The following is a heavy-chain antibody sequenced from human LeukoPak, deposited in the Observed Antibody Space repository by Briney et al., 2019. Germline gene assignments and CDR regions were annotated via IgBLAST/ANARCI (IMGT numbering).Heavy chain of an antibody. J-gene: IGHJ4*02. CDR3: ARGAGYNYPYYFDY. CDR2: ISGSGGST. V-gene: IGHV3-23*01. CDR1: GFTFSNFA. D-gene: IGHD5-24*01. Sequence: GGSLRLSCSASGFTFSNFAMNWVRQTPGRGLEWVSGISGSGGSTYYADSVKGRFTISRDNSKNTLSLLMNSLRVEDTAVYYCARGAGYNYPYYFDYWGQGTLVTVSS.